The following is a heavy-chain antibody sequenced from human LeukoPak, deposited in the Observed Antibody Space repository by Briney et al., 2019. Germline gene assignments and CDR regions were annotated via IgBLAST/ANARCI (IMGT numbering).Heavy chain of an antibody. V-gene: IGHV3-23*01. CDR2: ITGSGAFT. CDR3: AKRSAESSGYFDY. D-gene: IGHD6-19*01. CDR1: GFTFINYS. J-gene: IGHJ4*02. Sequence: GGSLRLSCAASGFTFINYSMTWVRQAPGKGLEWVSAITGSGAFTDYADSVKGRFTIPRDNSKNTLYLQMNSLRAEDTAVYYCAKRSAESSGYFDYWGQGTLVTVSS.